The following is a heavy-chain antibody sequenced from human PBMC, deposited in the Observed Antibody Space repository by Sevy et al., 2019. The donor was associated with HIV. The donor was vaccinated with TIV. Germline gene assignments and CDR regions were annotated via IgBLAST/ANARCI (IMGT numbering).Heavy chain of an antibody. J-gene: IGHJ5*02. V-gene: IGHV4-59*13. CDR1: GGSISNYY. D-gene: IGHD6-13*01. Sequence: SETLSLTCSVSGGSISNYYLSWIRQPPGKGLEWIGNIYDSGTTNYSPSLKSRVTMSVDTSKNQFSLKLSSVSAADTAVYYCARDTTDTSSWYVGWFDPWGQGTLVTVSS. CDR3: ARDTTDTSSWYVGWFDP. CDR2: IYDSGTT.